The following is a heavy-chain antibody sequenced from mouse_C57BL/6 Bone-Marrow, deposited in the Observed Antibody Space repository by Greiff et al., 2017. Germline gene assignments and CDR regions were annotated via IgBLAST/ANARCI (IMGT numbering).Heavy chain of an antibody. CDR2: IDPSDSYT. CDR1: GYTFTSYW. CDR3: ARYSSGYCAMDY. D-gene: IGHD3-2*02. V-gene: IGHV1-69*01. J-gene: IGHJ4*01. Sequence: QVQLKQPGAELVMPGASVTLSCKASGYTFTSYWMHWVKQRPGQGLEWIGEIDPSDSYTNYNQKFKGKSTLTVDKSSSTAYMQLSSLTSEDSAVYYCARYSSGYCAMDYWGQGTSVTVSS.